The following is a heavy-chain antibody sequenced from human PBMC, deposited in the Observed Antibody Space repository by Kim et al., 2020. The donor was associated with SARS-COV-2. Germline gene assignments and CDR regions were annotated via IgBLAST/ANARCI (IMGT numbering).Heavy chain of an antibody. CDR1: GGSFSGYY. D-gene: IGHD2-15*01. CDR2: INHSGST. CDR3: ASGGSSYVDY. J-gene: IGHJ4*02. V-gene: IGHV4-34*01. Sequence: SETLSLTCAVYGGSFSGYYWSWIRQPPGKGLEWIGEINHSGSTNYNPSLKSRVTISVDTSKNQFSLKLSSVTAADTAVYYCASGGSSYVDYWGQGTLFTVSS.